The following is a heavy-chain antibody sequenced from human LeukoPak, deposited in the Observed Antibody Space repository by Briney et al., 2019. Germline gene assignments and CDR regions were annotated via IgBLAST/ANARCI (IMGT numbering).Heavy chain of an antibody. V-gene: IGHV4-4*07. D-gene: IGHD3-9*01. Sequence: PSETLSLTCTVSGGSISSYYWSWIRQPAGKGLEWIGRIYTSGSTNYNPSLKSRVTMSVDTSKNQFSLKLSSVTAADTAVYYCARDSLYYDILTGYYTRSSSDAFDIWGQGTMVTVSS. CDR2: IYTSGST. CDR3: ARDSLYYDILTGYYTRSSSDAFDI. J-gene: IGHJ3*02. CDR1: GGSISSYY.